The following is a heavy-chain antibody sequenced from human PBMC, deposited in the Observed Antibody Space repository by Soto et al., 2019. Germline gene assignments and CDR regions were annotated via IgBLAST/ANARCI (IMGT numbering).Heavy chain of an antibody. CDR1: GGSISSSSYY. CDR2: IYYSGST. Sequence: SETLSLTCTVPGGSISSSSYYWGWIRQPPGKGLEWIGSIYYSGSTYYNPSLKSRVTVSVDTSKNQFSLKLSSVTAADTAVYYCARRDSSFDYWGQGTLVTVSS. D-gene: IGHD6-13*01. CDR3: ARRDSSFDY. J-gene: IGHJ4*02. V-gene: IGHV4-39*01.